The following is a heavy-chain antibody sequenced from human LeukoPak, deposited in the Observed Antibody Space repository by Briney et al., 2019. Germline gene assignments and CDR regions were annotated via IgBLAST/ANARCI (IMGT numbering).Heavy chain of an antibody. CDR1: GGSISSGSYY. Sequence: SETLSLTCTVSGGSISSGSYYWSWIRQPAGKGLEWIGRIYTSGSTNYNPSLKSRVTISVDTSKNQFSLKLSSVTTADTAVYYCARVTAVAGLDYWGQGTLVTVSS. CDR2: IYTSGST. V-gene: IGHV4-61*02. CDR3: ARVTAVAGLDY. J-gene: IGHJ4*02. D-gene: IGHD6-19*01.